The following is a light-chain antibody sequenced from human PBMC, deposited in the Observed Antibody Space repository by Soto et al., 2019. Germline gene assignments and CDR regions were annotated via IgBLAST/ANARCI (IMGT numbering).Light chain of an antibody. CDR1: SSNIGSNT. V-gene: IGLV1-44*01. CDR3: AAWDDSLNGVV. CDR2: SNN. Sequence: QSVLTQPPSASRTPGQTLTLPCSGSSSNIGSNTVNWYQQLPGTAPKLLIYSNNQRPSGVPDRFSGSKSGTSASLAISGLQSEDEADYYCAAWDDSLNGVVFGGGTKLTVL. J-gene: IGLJ2*01.